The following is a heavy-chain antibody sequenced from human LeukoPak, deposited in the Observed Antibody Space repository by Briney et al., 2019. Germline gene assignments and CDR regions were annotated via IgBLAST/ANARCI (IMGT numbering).Heavy chain of an antibody. D-gene: IGHD6-13*01. Sequence: GGSLRLSCAASGFTFSSYAMHWVRQAPGKGLEWVAVISYDGSNKYYADSVKGRFTISRDNSKNTLYLQMNSLRAEDTAVYYCAKEVGSTFYYYYNGMDVWGQGTTVTVSS. J-gene: IGHJ6*01. CDR2: ISYDGSNK. V-gene: IGHV3-30-3*01. CDR1: GFTFSSYA. CDR3: AKEVGSTFYYYYNGMDV.